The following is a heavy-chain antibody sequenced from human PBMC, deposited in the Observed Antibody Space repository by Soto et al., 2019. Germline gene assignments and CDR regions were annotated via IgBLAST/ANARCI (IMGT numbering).Heavy chain of an antibody. CDR1: GFTFSSYW. Sequence: GGSLRLSCAASGFTFSSYWMSWVRQAPGKGLEWVANIKQDGSEKYYVDSVKGRFTISRDNAKNSLYLQMNSLRAEDTAVYYCARDRSAVQLWLYFDYWGQGTLVTVSS. D-gene: IGHD5-18*01. J-gene: IGHJ4*02. CDR3: ARDRSAVQLWLYFDY. V-gene: IGHV3-7*05. CDR2: IKQDGSEK.